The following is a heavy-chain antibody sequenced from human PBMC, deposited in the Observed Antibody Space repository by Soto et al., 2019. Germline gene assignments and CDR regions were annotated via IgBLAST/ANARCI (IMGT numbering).Heavy chain of an antibody. D-gene: IGHD4-4*01. CDR3: AKAEQPRLHIYYYGMDV. CDR2: ISGSGGST. J-gene: IGHJ6*02. V-gene: IGHV3-23*01. CDR1: GFTFSSYA. Sequence: GGSLRLSCAASGFTFSSYAMSWVRQAPGKGLEWVSAISGSGGSTYYADSVKGRFTISRDNSKNTLYLQMNSLRAEDTAVYYCAKAEQPRLHIYYYGMDVWGQGTTVTVSS.